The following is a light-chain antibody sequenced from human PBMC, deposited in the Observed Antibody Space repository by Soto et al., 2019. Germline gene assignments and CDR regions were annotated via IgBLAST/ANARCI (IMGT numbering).Light chain of an antibody. Sequence: QSAMTQPRSVSGTPGQSVTLSCTGTSSDVGGYHYVSWYQHHPGKAPKIIIYDVNKRPSGVPDRFSGSKSGNTASLTISGPQTEDEADYYCCSYASSSTLVFGGGTNVTVL. CDR3: CSYASSSTLV. V-gene: IGLV2-11*01. CDR2: DVN. J-gene: IGLJ2*01. CDR1: SSDVGGYHY.